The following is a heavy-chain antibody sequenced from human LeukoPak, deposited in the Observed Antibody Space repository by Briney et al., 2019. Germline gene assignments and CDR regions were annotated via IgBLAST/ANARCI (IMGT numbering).Heavy chain of an antibody. CDR1: GGSISSGGYY. CDR2: IYHSGST. J-gene: IGHJ4*02. CDR3: ARVAVGGSGSYYNEGNFDY. D-gene: IGHD3-10*01. V-gene: IGHV4-30-2*01. Sequence: PSETLSLTCTVSGGSISSGGYYWSWIRQPPGKGLEWIGYIYHSGSTYYNPSLKSRVTISVDRSKNQFSLKLSSVTAADTAVYYCARVAVGGSGSYYNEGNFDYWGQGTLVTVSS.